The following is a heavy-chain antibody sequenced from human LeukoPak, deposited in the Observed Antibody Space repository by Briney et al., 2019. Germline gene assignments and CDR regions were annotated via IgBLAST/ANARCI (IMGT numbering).Heavy chain of an antibody. J-gene: IGHJ4*02. V-gene: IGHV4-34*01. D-gene: IGHD2-15*01. Sequence: SETLSLTCAVYGGSFSGYYWSWLRQPPGKGLEWIGEINHSGSTNYNPSLTSRVTISVDTSKNQFSLKLSSETAADTAVYYCARGYCSGGSCSFDYWGQGTLVTVSS. CDR3: ARGYCSGGSCSFDY. CDR2: INHSGST. CDR1: GGSFSGYY.